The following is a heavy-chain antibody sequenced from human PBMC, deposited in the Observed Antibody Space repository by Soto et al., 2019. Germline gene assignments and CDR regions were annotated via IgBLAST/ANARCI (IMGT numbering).Heavy chain of an antibody. CDR1: GFTFSSYG. CDR2: ISYDGSNK. V-gene: IGHV3-30*18. J-gene: IGHJ4*02. CDR3: AKDERGAVAGTPLHFDY. D-gene: IGHD6-19*01. Sequence: QVQLVESGGGVVQPGRSLRLSCAASGFTFSSYGMHWVRQAPGKGLEWVAVISYDGSNKYYADSVKGRFTISRDNSKNTLYLQMNSLRAEDTAVYYCAKDERGAVAGTPLHFDYWGQGTLVTVSS.